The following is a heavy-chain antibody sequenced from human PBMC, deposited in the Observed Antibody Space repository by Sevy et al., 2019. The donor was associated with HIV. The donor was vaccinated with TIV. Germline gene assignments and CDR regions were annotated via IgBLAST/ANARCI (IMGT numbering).Heavy chain of an antibody. D-gene: IGHD3-16*01. V-gene: IGHV3-15*01. CDR1: GFPFNKEW. CDR2: IKSKKDGGAT. Sequence: GGALRLSCSASGFPFNKEWMSWVRQAPGKGLEWVGRIKSKKDGGATAYAAPANGRFTISRDDSKNTLYLQMNSLKIEDTGFYYCSSQGERYWGLGTLVTVSS. J-gene: IGHJ4*02. CDR3: SSQGERY.